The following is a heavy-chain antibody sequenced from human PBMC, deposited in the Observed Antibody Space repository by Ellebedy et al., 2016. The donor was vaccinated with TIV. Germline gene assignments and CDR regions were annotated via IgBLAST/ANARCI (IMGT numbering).Heavy chain of an antibody. Sequence: AASVKVSCKASGDTFTDYYFHWVRQAPGQGLEWMGWITTYNGNTNYAPKFQDRLTMTTDTSTNKAYMELKSLRSDDTAVYYCARPNPDALYQAAFDYWGQGTLVTVSS. V-gene: IGHV1-18*04. CDR2: ITTYNGNT. J-gene: IGHJ4*02. D-gene: IGHD2-2*01. CDR1: GDTFTDYY. CDR3: ARPNPDALYQAAFDY.